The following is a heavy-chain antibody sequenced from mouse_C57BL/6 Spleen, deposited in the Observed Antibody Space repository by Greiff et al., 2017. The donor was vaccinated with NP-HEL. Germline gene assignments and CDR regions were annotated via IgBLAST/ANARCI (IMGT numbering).Heavy chain of an antibody. Sequence: EVQVVESGGDLVKPGGSLKLSCAASGFTFSSYGMSWVRQTPDKRLEWVATISSGGSYTYYPDSVKGRFTISRDNAKNTLYLQMSSLKSEDTAMYYCARHGITPMDYWGKGTSVTVSS. V-gene: IGHV5-6*01. CDR3: ARHGITPMDY. J-gene: IGHJ4*01. CDR2: ISSGGSYT. D-gene: IGHD2-4*01. CDR1: GFTFSSYG.